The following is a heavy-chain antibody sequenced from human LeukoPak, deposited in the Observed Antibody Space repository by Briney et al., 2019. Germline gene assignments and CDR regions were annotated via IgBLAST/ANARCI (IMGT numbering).Heavy chain of an antibody. J-gene: IGHJ4*02. V-gene: IGHV4-39*01. CDR1: GGSISTQSYY. Sequence: SETLSLTCTVSGGSISTQSYYWGWLRQPPGKGLEWIGTIYYSGNTYNNPSLKSRVTISIDTSNNQFFLKLRSVTAADTAVYYCARHEVRGARSFDYWGQGTLVTVSS. CDR3: ARHEVRGARSFDY. CDR2: IYYSGNT. D-gene: IGHD3-10*01.